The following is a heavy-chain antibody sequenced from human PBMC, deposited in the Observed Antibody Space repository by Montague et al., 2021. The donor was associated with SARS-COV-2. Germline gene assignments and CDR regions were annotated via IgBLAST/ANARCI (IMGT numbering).Heavy chain of an antibody. V-gene: IGHV6-1*01. CDR1: GDSVSTNRAT. D-gene: IGHD3-16*01. Sequence: CAISGDSVSTNRATWNWNGQSPSRGLEWLGRTYYKSKWYNDYAVSVKSRIIINPDTSKNQFSLQLNSVTPEDTAVYYCARVQMDGGSDYWGQGTLVTVSS. CDR2: TYYKSKWYN. J-gene: IGHJ4*02. CDR3: ARVQMDGGSDY.